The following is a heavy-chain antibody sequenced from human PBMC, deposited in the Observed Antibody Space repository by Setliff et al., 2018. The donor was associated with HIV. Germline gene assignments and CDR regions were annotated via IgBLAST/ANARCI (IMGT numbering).Heavy chain of an antibody. CDR1: GDSISSGGFY. Sequence: SETLSLTCTVSGDSISSGGFYCNWFRQYPEKGLEWIGWIHYSGRTNFNPSPRSRATISFDTSKNQFSLNLTSVTAADTAVYYCARAPFRGGSFGWFAPWGQGTLVTVSS. D-gene: IGHD2-15*01. CDR2: IHYSGRT. CDR3: ARAPFRGGSFGWFAP. J-gene: IGHJ5*02. V-gene: IGHV4-31*03.